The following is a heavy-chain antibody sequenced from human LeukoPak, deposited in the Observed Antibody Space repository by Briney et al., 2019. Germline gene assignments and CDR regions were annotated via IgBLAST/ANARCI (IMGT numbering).Heavy chain of an antibody. D-gene: IGHD3-10*01. J-gene: IGHJ4*02. V-gene: IGHV3-74*01. CDR2: VKSDGRNP. Sequence: GGTLRGSGAASRFSVHSYWMHWLRPAPGKGLLWVSRVKSDGRNPSHADCVEGRFTISTENAENMLYLQMNALGAEDTAVDYCARDSVAGSGSLDYWGQGTLVTVSS. CDR1: RFSVHSYW. CDR3: ARDSVAGSGSLDY.